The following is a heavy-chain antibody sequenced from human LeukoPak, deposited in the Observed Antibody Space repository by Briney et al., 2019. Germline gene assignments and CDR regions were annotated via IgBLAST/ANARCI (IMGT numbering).Heavy chain of an antibody. J-gene: IGHJ4*02. CDR2: VYYSGST. V-gene: IGHV4-61*08. D-gene: IGHD1-26*01. Sequence: PSETLSLTCTVYGGSISGGGYYWSWIRQHPGKGLEWIGYVYYSGSTNYNPSLKSRVTISVETFRNQFSLILSSVTAADTAVYYCARTQHSGDYYGYFDLWGQGTLVTVSS. CDR1: GGSISGGGYY. CDR3: ARTQHSGDYYGYFDL.